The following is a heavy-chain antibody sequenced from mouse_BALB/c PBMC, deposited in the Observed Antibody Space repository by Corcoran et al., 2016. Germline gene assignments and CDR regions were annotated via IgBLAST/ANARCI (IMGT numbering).Heavy chain of an antibody. CDR3: AREYYGTPLAY. CDR1: GYSFTGYY. Sequence: EVQLQQSGPELVKPGASVKISCKASGYSFTGYYMHWVQQSHVKSLEWIGRINPYNGATSYNQNFKDKASLTVDKSSSTAYMELHSLTSEDSAVYYCAREYYGTPLAYWGQGTLVTVSA. D-gene: IGHD1-1*01. CDR2: INPYNGAT. V-gene: IGHV1-26*01. J-gene: IGHJ3*01.